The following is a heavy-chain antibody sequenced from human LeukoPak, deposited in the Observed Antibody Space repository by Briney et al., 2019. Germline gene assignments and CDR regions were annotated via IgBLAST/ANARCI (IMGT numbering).Heavy chain of an antibody. J-gene: IGHJ4*02. V-gene: IGHV3-21*04. CDR3: AKEYDSLLWFGEVYDY. CDR1: GFTLSRYN. D-gene: IGHD3-10*01. CDR2: ISTSSSYI. Sequence: KPGGSLRLSCAASGFTLSRYNMNWVRQAPGKGLEWVSSISTSSSYIYYADSLKGRLTISRDNARKSVYLQMNSLRAEDTAVYYCAKEYDSLLWFGEVYDYWGQGTLVTVSS.